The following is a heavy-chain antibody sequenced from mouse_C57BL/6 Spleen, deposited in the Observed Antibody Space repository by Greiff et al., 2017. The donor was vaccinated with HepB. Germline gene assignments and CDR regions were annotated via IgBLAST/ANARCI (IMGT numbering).Heavy chain of an antibody. D-gene: IGHD2-4*01. CDR1: GYTFTSYW. CDR3: ARFGDYDKGFAY. Sequence: QVQLQQPGAELVRPGSSVKLSCKASGYTFTSYWMDWVKQRPGQGLEWIGNIYPSDSETHYNQKFKDKATLTVDKSSSTAYMQLSSLTSEDSAVYYCARFGDYDKGFAYWGQGTLVTVSA. V-gene: IGHV1-61*01. CDR2: IYPSDSET. J-gene: IGHJ3*01.